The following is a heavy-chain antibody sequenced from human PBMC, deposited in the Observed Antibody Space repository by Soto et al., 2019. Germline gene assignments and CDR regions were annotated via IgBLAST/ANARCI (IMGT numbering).Heavy chain of an antibody. CDR2: ISGSGTGT. CDR3: AKSFITTSSPGFDY. J-gene: IGHJ4*02. CDR1: GLTFSNYA. Sequence: LRLSCAASGLTFSNYAMSWVRQAPGKGLEWVSTISGSGTGTYYADSVKGRFTISRDNSKNTLYLQANSLRAEDTAVYYCAKSFITTSSPGFDYWGQGTLVTVSS. D-gene: IGHD6-6*01. V-gene: IGHV3-23*01.